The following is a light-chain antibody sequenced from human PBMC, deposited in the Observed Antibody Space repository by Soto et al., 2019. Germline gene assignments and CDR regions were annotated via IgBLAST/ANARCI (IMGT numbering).Light chain of an antibody. J-gene: IGKJ2*01. CDR2: GAS. Sequence: EKVMKQSPATMSVSPGERAALSCRASQSVSTNLAWYQQKPGQAPRLLMYGASTRATGIPARFSGSGSGTEFTLTISSLQSEDFAVYYCQQYHNWPPYTFGQGTKLEIK. CDR3: QQYHNWPPYT. V-gene: IGKV3-15*01. CDR1: QSVSTN.